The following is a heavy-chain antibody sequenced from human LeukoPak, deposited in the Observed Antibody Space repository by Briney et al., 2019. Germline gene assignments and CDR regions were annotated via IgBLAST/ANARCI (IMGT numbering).Heavy chain of an antibody. CDR3: VRSITAAGHFDY. V-gene: IGHV3-43*02. CDR1: GFTFDDFA. D-gene: IGHD6-13*01. Sequence: GGSLRLSCAASGFTFDDFAMHWVRQAPGKGLEWVTLISGDGTSTYYADSVKGRFTFSRDNTKNSLYLQMNSLRTEDTALYYCVRSITAAGHFDYWGQGTLVTVSS. J-gene: IGHJ4*02. CDR2: ISGDGTST.